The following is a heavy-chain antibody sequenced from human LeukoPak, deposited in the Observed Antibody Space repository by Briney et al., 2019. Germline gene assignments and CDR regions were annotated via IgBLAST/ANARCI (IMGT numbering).Heavy chain of an antibody. V-gene: IGHV4-34*01. D-gene: IGHD3-10*01. Sequence: SETLSLTCAVYGGSFSGYYWSWIRQPPGKGLEWIGEINRSGSTNYNPSLKSRVTISVDTSKNQFSLKLSSVTAADTAVYYCARVWHGSGSYYPKPPDYWGQGTLVTVSS. CDR3: ARVWHGSGSYYPKPPDY. J-gene: IGHJ4*02. CDR1: GGSFSGYY. CDR2: INRSGST.